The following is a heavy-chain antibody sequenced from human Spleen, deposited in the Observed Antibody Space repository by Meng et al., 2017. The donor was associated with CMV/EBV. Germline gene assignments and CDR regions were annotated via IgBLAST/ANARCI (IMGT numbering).Heavy chain of an antibody. D-gene: IGHD2-2*02. J-gene: IGHJ4*02. V-gene: IGHV3-23*01. CDR1: GFTFSSYA. Sequence: GESLKISCAASGFTFSSYAMSWVRQPPGKGLEWVSAISVSGGSTYYADSVKGRFTISRDNSKNTLYLQMNSLRAEDTDVYYCAKDTSCYTYWGQGTLVTVSS. CDR2: ISVSGGST. CDR3: AKDTSCYTY.